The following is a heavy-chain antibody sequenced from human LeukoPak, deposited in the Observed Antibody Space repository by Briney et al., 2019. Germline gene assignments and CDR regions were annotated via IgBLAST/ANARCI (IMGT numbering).Heavy chain of an antibody. D-gene: IGHD3-22*01. CDR3: AKDPGGDSSGYYFAY. Sequence: GGSLRLSCAASGXSFTSYSMNWVRQAPGKGLEWVAVISYDGSNKYYADSVKGRFTISRDNSKNTLYLQMNSLRVEDTAVYYCAKDPGGDSSGYYFAYWGQGTLVTVSS. V-gene: IGHV3-30*18. J-gene: IGHJ4*02. CDR2: ISYDGSNK. CDR1: GXSFTSYS.